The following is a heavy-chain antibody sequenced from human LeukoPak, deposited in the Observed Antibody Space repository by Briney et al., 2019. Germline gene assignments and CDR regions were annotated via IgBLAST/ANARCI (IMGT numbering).Heavy chain of an antibody. CDR3: ARLPTATTMGY. J-gene: IGHJ4*02. V-gene: IGHV3-48*03. CDR2: ISHSGSTI. D-gene: IGHD4-17*01. CDR1: GFTFSSFE. Sequence: GGSLRLSCAASGFTFSSFEMNWVRQAPGKGLEWVSKISHSGSTIYYADSVKGRFTISRDNAKNSLYLQMDSLRAGDTAVYYCARLPTATTMGYWGQGTLVTVSS.